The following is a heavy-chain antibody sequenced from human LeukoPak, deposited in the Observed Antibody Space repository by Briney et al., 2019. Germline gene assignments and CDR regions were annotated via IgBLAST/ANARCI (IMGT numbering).Heavy chain of an antibody. CDR1: GYTFTGYY. CDR2: INPNSGGT. D-gene: IGHD2-2*01. J-gene: IGHJ2*01. CDR3: ARGPDIVVVPAAQTDGLDGGYWYFDL. V-gene: IGHV1-2*02. Sequence: ASVKVSCKASGYTFTGYYMHWVRQAPGQGLEWMGWINPNSGGTNYAQKFQGRVTMTRDTSISTAYMELSRLRSDDTAVYYCARGPDIVVVPAAQTDGLDGGYWYFDLWGRGTLVTVSS.